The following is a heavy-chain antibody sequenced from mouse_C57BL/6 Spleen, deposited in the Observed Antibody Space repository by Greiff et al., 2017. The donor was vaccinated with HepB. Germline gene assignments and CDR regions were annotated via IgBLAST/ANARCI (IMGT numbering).Heavy chain of an antibody. CDR2: INPSNGGT. Sequence: QVQLQQPGTELVKPGASVKLSCKASGYTFTSYWMHWVKQRPGQGLEWIGNINPSNGGTNYNEKFKSKATLTVDKSSSTAYMQLSSLTSEDSAVYYWAGRRYYDYEEDAMDYWGQGTSVTVAS. CDR1: GYTFTSYW. CDR3: AGRRYYDYEEDAMDY. D-gene: IGHD2-4*01. V-gene: IGHV1-53*01. J-gene: IGHJ4*01.